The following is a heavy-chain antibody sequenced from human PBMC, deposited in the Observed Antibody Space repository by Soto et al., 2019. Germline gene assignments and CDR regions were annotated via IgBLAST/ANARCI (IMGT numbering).Heavy chain of an antibody. J-gene: IGHJ4*02. V-gene: IGHV3-30*18. CDR3: AKATASDYGDYDY. D-gene: IGHD4-17*01. CDR2: ISYDGSNK. Sequence: QVQLVESGGGVVQPGRSLRLSCAASGFTISSYGMHGVRQAPGKGLEWVAVISYDGSNKYYADSVKGRFTISRDNSKNTLYLQMNSLRAEDTAVYYCAKATASDYGDYDYWGQGTLVTVSS. CDR1: GFTISSYG.